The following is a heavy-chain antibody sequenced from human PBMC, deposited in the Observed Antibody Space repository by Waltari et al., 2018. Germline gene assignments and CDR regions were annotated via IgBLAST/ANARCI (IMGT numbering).Heavy chain of an antibody. CDR3: ARGWNGRYSRTNDAFDI. CDR1: GGSFSGYY. CDR2: INHSGST. D-gene: IGHD6-13*01. J-gene: IGHJ3*02. V-gene: IGHV4-34*01. Sequence: QVQLQQWGAGLLKPSETLSLTCAVYGGSFSGYYWSWIRQPPGKGLEWSGEINHSGSTNYNPSLKSRVTISVDTSKNQFSLKLSSVTAADTAVYYCARGWNGRYSRTNDAFDIWGQGTMVTVSS.